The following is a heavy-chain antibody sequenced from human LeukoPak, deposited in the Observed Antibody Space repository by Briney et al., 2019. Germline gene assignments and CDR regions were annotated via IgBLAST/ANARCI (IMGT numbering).Heavy chain of an antibody. Sequence: GRSLRLSCAASGFTFSSYAMHWVRQAPGKGLEWVALISYDGSDKYYADSVKGRFTISRDNSKNTLYLQMNSLRAEDTAVYYCARDLVRGDITSVDFWGQGTLVTVSS. J-gene: IGHJ4*02. V-gene: IGHV3-30*04. CDR2: ISYDGSDK. CDR3: ARDLVRGDITSVDF. D-gene: IGHD3-10*01. CDR1: GFTFSSYA.